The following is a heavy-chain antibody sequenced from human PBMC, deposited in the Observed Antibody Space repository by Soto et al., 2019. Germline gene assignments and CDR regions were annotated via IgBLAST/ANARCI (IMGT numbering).Heavy chain of an antibody. J-gene: IGHJ6*02. CDR1: GFTFSAFG. V-gene: IGHV3-30*18. CDR2: ISYDGILK. Sequence: GGSLRLSCAVSGFTFSAFGMHWVRQAPGKGLEWVAIISYDGILKYYADSVKGRFTISRDTSKGALYLQMNSLPPEDTAVYYCAKDFKVSGGHYGSLNYYYGMDVWGQGTTVTVSS. CDR3: AKDFKVSGGHYGSLNYYYGMDV. D-gene: IGHD3-10*01.